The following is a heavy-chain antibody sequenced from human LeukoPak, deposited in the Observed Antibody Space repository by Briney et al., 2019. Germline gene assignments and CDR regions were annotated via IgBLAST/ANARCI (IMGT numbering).Heavy chain of an antibody. J-gene: IGHJ4*02. CDR3: AKLVLRYFDWLMDY. V-gene: IGHV3-30*02. D-gene: IGHD3-9*01. CDR2: IRYDGSNK. Sequence: PGGSLRLSCAASGFTFSSSGMHWVRQAPGKGLEWVAFIRYDGSNKYYADSVKGRFTISRDNSKNTLYLQMNSLRAEDTAVYYCAKLVLRYFDWLMDYWGQGTLVTVSS. CDR1: GFTFSSSG.